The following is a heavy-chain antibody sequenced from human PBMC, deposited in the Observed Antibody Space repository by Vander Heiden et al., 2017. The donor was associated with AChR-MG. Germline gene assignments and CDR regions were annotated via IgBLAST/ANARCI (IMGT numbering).Heavy chain of an antibody. CDR1: GGSFSGYY. CDR3: ARGPEVVLMVYAIRPFDY. J-gene: IGHJ4*02. D-gene: IGHD2-8*01. Sequence: QVQLQQWGAGLLKPSETLSLTCAVYGGSFSGYYWSWIRQPPGKGLEWIGEINHSGSTNYNPSLKSRVTISVDTSKNQFSLKLSSVTAADTAVYYCARGPEVVLMVYAIRPFDYWGQGTLVTVSS. CDR2: INHSGST. V-gene: IGHV4-34*01.